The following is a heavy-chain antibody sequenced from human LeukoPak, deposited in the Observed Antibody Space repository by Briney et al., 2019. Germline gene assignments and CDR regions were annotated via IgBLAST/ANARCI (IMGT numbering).Heavy chain of an antibody. D-gene: IGHD3-22*01. V-gene: IGHV1-2*02. J-gene: IGHJ4*02. Sequence: ASVKVSCKTSGYTFTGYYMHWVRQAPGQGLEWMGWINPNSGGTNYAQKFQGRVTITRNTSISTAYMELSSLRSEDTAVYYCAREDYYDSGSNDYWGQGTLVTVSS. CDR2: INPNSGGT. CDR3: AREDYYDSGSNDY. CDR1: GYTFTGYY.